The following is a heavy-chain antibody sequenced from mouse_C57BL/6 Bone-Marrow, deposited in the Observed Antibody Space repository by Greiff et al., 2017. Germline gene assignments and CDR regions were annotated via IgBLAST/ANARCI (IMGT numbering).Heavy chain of an antibody. Sequence: EVHLVESGPELVKPGASVKISCKASGYSFTDYNMNWVQQSNGKSLEWIGVINPNYGTTSYNQKFKGKATLTVDQSSSTAYMQLNSLTSEDSAVYYCARGYDYDYAMDYWGQGTSVTVSS. D-gene: IGHD2-4*01. CDR3: ARGYDYDYAMDY. J-gene: IGHJ4*01. CDR1: GYSFTDYN. V-gene: IGHV1-39*01. CDR2: INPNYGTT.